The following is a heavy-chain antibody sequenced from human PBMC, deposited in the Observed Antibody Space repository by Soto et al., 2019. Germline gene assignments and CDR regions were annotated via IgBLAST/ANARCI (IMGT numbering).Heavy chain of an antibody. CDR3: AAGGRDGYIK. V-gene: IGHV1-69*13. D-gene: IGHD6-25*01. J-gene: IGHJ4*02. CDR1: RDTVNSYA. CDR2: IIPVLGTT. Sequence: SVKVSCKAARDTVNSYAITWVRQAPGQGLEWMGGIIPVLGTTKYAQKFQGRVTMTADESTSTAYMELSSLRSEDRAVYYCAAGGRDGYIKWGQGTQVTVSS.